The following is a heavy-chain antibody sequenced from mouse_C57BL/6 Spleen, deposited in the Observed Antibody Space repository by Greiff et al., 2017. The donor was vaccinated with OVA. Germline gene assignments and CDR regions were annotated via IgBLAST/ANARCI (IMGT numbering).Heavy chain of an antibody. CDR2: INPGSGGT. J-gene: IGHJ4*01. V-gene: IGHV1-54*01. CDR3: ARGRIYYGSSDDAMDY. CDR1: GYAFTNYL. Sequence: QVQLQQSGAELVRPGTSVKVSCKASGYAFTNYLIEWVKQRPGQGLEWIGVINPGSGGTNYNEKFKGKATLTADKSSSTAYMQLSSLTSEDSAVYFCARGRIYYGSSDDAMDYWGQGTSVTVSS. D-gene: IGHD1-1*01.